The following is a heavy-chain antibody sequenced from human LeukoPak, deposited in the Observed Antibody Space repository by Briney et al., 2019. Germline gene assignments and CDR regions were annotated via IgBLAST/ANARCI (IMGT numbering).Heavy chain of an antibody. CDR1: GGSISTYY. Sequence: SETLSLTCTVSGGSISTYYWNWIRQPPGKGLEWIGYNSYSGGANYNPSLKGRLTISLDPSNNQFSLRLSSMTAADTAVYYCARDSGYDYGRVYFDLWGQGTLVTVSS. J-gene: IGHJ4*02. CDR2: NSYSGGA. V-gene: IGHV4-59*01. D-gene: IGHD4/OR15-4a*01. CDR3: ARDSGYDYGRVYFDL.